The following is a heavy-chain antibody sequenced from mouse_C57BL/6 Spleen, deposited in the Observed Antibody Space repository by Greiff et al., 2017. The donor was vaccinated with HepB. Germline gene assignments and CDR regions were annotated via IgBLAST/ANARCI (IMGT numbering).Heavy chain of an antibody. V-gene: IGHV1-69*01. CDR2: IDPSDSYT. J-gene: IGHJ1*03. CDR1: GYTFTSYW. Sequence: QVQLQQPGAELVMPGASVKLSCKASGYTFTSYWMHWVKQRPGQGLEWIGEIDPSDSYTNYNQKFKGKSTLTVDKSSSTAYMQLSSLTSEDSAVYYCSRCYYGSSYDWYFDVWGKGTTVTVSS. CDR3: SRCYYGSSYDWYFDV. D-gene: IGHD1-1*01.